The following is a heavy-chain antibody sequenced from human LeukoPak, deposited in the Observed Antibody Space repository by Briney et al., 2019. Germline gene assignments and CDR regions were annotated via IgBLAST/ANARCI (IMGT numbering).Heavy chain of an antibody. J-gene: IGHJ4*02. CDR1: GFTFSSHW. V-gene: IGHV3-74*01. D-gene: IGHD3-10*01. CDR2: INGDGSST. CDR3: ARGPSPYGPGTYYVGDY. Sequence: PGGSLRLSCAVSGFTFSSHWMHWVRQGPGKGLVWVSRINGDGSSTSYADSMKGRFTISRDNAKNTLYLQMNSLRAEDTAVYYCARGPSPYGPGTYYVGDYWGQGTLVTVSS.